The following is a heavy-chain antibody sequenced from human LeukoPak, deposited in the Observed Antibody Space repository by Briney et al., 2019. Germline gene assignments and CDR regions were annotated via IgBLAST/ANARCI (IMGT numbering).Heavy chain of an antibody. V-gene: IGHV3-13*05. J-gene: IGHJ4*02. Sequence: GGSLRLSCAASGFSFSTDDMHWVRQATGKGLEWVSPIDTAGDPYYPGSVKGRFTISRENAKNSLYLQMNSLSAGDTAVYYCARDPLYPTFNWNDVGYYFDYWGQGTLVTVSS. CDR1: GFSFSTDD. D-gene: IGHD1-20*01. CDR2: IDTAGDP. CDR3: ARDPLYPTFNWNDVGYYFDY.